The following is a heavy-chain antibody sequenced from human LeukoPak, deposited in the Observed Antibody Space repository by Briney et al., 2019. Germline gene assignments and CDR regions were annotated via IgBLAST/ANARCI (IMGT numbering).Heavy chain of an antibody. CDR3: ARDYDYVWGSHRHTLAY. J-gene: IGHJ4*02. CDR1: GGTFSSYA. D-gene: IGHD3-16*02. CDR2: ISVYNGNT. Sequence: ASVKVSCKASGGTFSSYAISWVRQAPGQGLEWMGWISVYNGNTDYAQRFQGRVTMTTDTSTNTAYMELRSLRSDDTAVYYCARDYDYVWGSHRHTLAYWGQGTLVTVSS. V-gene: IGHV1-18*01.